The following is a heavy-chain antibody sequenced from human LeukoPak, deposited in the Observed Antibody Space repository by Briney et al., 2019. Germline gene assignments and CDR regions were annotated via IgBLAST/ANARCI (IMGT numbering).Heavy chain of an antibody. CDR1: GFTVSSNY. Sequence: PGGSLRLSCAASGFTVSSNYMTWVRQAPGKGLEWVSIIYSGGSTYYADSVKGRFTISRDNSKNTLSLQMNSLRAEDTAVYYCAKDRVSSGWYNPYFDYWGQGTLVTVSS. V-gene: IGHV3-66*01. D-gene: IGHD6-19*01. CDR3: AKDRVSSGWYNPYFDY. CDR2: IYSGGST. J-gene: IGHJ4*02.